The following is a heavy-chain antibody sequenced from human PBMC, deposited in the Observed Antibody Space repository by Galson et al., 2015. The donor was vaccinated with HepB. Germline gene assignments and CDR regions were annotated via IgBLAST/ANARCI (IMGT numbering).Heavy chain of an antibody. J-gene: IGHJ6*03. D-gene: IGHD2-15*01. Sequence: SVKVSCKASGYTFTGYYMHWVRQAPGQGLEWMGRINPNSGGTNYAQKFQGRVTMTRDTSISTAYMELSRLRSDDTAVYYCAIYLVAAISYMDVWGKGTTVTVSS. V-gene: IGHV1-2*06. CDR2: INPNSGGT. CDR1: GYTFTGYY. CDR3: AIYLVAAISYMDV.